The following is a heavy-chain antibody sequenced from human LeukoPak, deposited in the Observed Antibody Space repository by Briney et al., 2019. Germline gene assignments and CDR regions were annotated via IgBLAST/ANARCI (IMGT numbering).Heavy chain of an antibody. V-gene: IGHV3-30*18. D-gene: IGHD3-16*01. CDR3: AKEAAYYDYVWGRHVHY. CDR1: GFTFSSYG. J-gene: IGHJ4*02. Sequence: GGSLRLSCAASGFTFSSYGMHWVRQAPGKGLEWVTIISYDGSNKYYADSVKGRFTISRDNSKNTLYLQMNSLRAEDTAVYYCAKEAAYYDYVWGRHVHYWGQGTLVTVPS. CDR2: ISYDGSNK.